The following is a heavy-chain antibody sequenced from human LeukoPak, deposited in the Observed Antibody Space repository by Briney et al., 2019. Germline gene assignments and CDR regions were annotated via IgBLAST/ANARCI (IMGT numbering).Heavy chain of an antibody. V-gene: IGHV3-21*01. J-gene: IGHJ4*02. CDR1: GFTFSSYS. Sequence: GALRLSCAASGFTFSSYSMNWVRQAPGKGLEWVSSSSSSSSYIYYADSVKGRFTISRDNAKNSLYLQMNSLRAEDTAVYYCARGTRSWYSGSYEYFDYWGQGTLVTVSS. CDR2: SSSSSSYI. CDR3: ARGTRSWYSGSYEYFDY. D-gene: IGHD1-26*01.